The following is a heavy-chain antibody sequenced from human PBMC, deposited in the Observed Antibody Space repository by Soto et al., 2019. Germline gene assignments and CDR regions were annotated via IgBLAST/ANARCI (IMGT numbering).Heavy chain of an antibody. CDR3: AKCSVGTVRTSGWCNWFDT. CDR2: IRVGGGDT. V-gene: IGHV3-23*01. J-gene: IGHJ5*02. Sequence: EVRLLESGGGLAQPGGSRRLSCAASGFTFSSSAMNWVRQAPGKGLEWVSSIRVGGGDTFYADSVRGRFTVPRDISRNTLYLQMNSLRAEDTAIYYCAKCSVGTVRTSGWCNWFDTWGQGTLVTVSS. D-gene: IGHD6-19*01. CDR1: GFTFSSSA.